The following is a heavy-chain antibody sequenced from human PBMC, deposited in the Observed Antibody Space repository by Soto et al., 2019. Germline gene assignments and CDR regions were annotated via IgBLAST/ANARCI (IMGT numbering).Heavy chain of an antibody. D-gene: IGHD6-6*01. CDR2: IRSKANSYAT. J-gene: IGHJ5*02. V-gene: IGHV3-73*01. Sequence: EVQLVESGGGLVQPGGSLKLSCAASGFSFSGSAMHWVRQASGKGLEWVGRIRSKANSYATAYAASVKGRFTISRDDSKNTAYLQMNSLKTEDTAVYYCTKYSSSSLWFDPWGQGTPVTVSS. CDR3: TKYSSSSLWFDP. CDR1: GFSFSGSA.